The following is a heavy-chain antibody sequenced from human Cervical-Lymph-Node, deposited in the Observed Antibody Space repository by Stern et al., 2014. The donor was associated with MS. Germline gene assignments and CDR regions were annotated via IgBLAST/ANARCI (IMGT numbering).Heavy chain of an antibody. V-gene: IGHV3-33*01. Sequence: QLVQSGGGVVQPGRSLRLSCAASGFTFSNYGMHWVRQAPGKGLEWLAVIWYDGNKKFYADSVKGRFTISRDNSKNTLYLQMDSLRAEDKAVYYCARGNWNYEGMGYWGQGTLVTVSS. CDR3: ARGNWNYEGMGY. J-gene: IGHJ4*02. CDR2: IWYDGNKK. CDR1: GFTFSNYG. D-gene: IGHD1-7*01.